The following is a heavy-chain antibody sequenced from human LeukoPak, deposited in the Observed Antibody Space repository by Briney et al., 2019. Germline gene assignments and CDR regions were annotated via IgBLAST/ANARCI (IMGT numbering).Heavy chain of an antibody. CDR2: ISSSSSYI. CDR1: GFTFSSYS. CDR3: ARGYCSGGSCYGHYYFDY. J-gene: IGHJ4*02. D-gene: IGHD2-15*01. V-gene: IGHV3-21*04. Sequence: PGGSLRLPCAASGFTFSSYSMNWVRQAPGKGLEWVSSISSSSSYIYYADSVKGRFTISRDNAKNSLYLQMNSLRAEDTALYYCARGYCSGGSCYGHYYFDYWGQETLVTVSS.